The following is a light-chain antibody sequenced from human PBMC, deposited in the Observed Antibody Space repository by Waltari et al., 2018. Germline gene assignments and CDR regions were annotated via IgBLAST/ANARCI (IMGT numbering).Light chain of an antibody. J-gene: IGKJ3*01. Sequence: DIQLTQSPSFLSASVGDRVTITCRASQGITSYLAWYQQKPGKAPKLLISAASSLQTGVPSRFSGSGSGTEFTLTISSLQPEDFATYYCQQLISYPLTFGPGTKVDIK. CDR2: AAS. CDR1: QGITSY. CDR3: QQLISYPLT. V-gene: IGKV1-9*01.